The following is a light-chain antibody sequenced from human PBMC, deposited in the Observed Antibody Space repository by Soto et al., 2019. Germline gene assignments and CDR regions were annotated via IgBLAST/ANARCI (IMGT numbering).Light chain of an antibody. CDR2: EVS. CDR1: SSDVGAYNY. CDR3: SSYTSSSIHYV. Sequence: QSALTQPPSASGSPGQSVTISCTGTSSDVGAYNYVSWYQQYPGKAPKLMIYEVSNRPSGVSNRFSGSKSGNTASLTISGFQAEDEADYYCSSYTSSSIHYVFGTGTKLTVL. V-gene: IGLV2-14*01. J-gene: IGLJ1*01.